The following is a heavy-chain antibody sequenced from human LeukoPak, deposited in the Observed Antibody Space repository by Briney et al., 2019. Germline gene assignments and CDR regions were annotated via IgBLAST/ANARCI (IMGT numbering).Heavy chain of an antibody. CDR1: GFTFDDYS. V-gene: IGHV3-43*01. J-gene: IGHJ6*03. CDR2: ISWDGGST. Sequence: PGGSLRLSCAASGFTFDDYSMRWVRQAPGKGLEWVSLISWDGGSTYYADSVKGRFTISRDNSKNSLYLQMNSLRTEDTALYYCAKDFAKSSYYYYYMDVWGKGTTVTVSS. CDR3: AKDFAKSSYYYYYMDV.